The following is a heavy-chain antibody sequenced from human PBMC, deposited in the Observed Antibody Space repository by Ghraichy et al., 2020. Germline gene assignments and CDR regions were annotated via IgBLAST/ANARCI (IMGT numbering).Heavy chain of an antibody. V-gene: IGHV4-34*01. CDR3: ARDFLTWKYNWFDP. J-gene: IGHJ5*02. D-gene: IGHD1-1*01. CDR2: INHSGST. CDR1: GGSFSGYY. Sequence: SETLSLTCAVYGGSFSGYYWSWIRQPPGKGLEWIGEINHSGSTNYNPSLKSRVTISVDTSKNQFSLKLSSVTAADTDVYYCARDFLTWKYNWFDPWGQGTLVTVSS.